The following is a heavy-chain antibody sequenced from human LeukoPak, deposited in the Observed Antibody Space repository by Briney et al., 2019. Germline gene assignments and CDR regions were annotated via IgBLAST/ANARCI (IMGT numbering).Heavy chain of an antibody. CDR3: ARDQVGYYYGSGIMDY. CDR2: ISSSSSYV. D-gene: IGHD3-10*01. CDR1: GFTFNSYS. Sequence: GGSLRLSCAASGFTFNSYSMNWVRQAPGKGLEWVSSISSSSSYVYYADSVKGRFTISRDNAKNSLYLQMNSLRAEDTAVYYCARDQVGYYYGSGIMDYWGQGTLVAVSS. J-gene: IGHJ4*02. V-gene: IGHV3-21*01.